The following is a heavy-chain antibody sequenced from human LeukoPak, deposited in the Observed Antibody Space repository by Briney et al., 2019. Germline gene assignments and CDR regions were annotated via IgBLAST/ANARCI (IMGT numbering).Heavy chain of an antibody. Sequence: GGSLRLSCAASGLSFTDYAMSWVRQAPGKGLEWVSAISASGGSTYYAASVKGRFTIYRDNSKNTLYLQMNILRAEDTALYHCAKDDKWNDGGGAFDIWGQGTMVTVSS. CDR1: GLSFTDYA. D-gene: IGHD1-1*01. CDR2: ISASGGST. CDR3: AKDDKWNDGGGAFDI. J-gene: IGHJ3*02. V-gene: IGHV3-23*01.